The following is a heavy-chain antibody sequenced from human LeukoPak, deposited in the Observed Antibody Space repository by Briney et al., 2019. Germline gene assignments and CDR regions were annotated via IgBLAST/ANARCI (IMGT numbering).Heavy chain of an antibody. J-gene: IGHJ6*02. CDR3: ARGVDYGMDV. CDR1: RYTFTGHY. CDR2: IWYDGSNK. Sequence: SCKASRYTFTGHYMHWVRQAPGKGLEWVAVIWYDGSNKYYADSVKGRFTISRDNSKNTLYLQMNSLRAEDTAVYYCARGVDYGMDVWGQGTTVTVSS. V-gene: IGHV3-33*01.